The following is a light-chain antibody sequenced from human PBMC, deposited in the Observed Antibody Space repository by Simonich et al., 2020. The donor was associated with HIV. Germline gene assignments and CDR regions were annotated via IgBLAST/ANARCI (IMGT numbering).Light chain of an antibody. CDR2: WAS. CDR1: QNVLYSSNTKNY. V-gene: IGKV4-1*01. Sequence: DIVMTQSPDSLAVSLGERATINCKSSQNVLYSSNTKNYLAWYQQRPGQPPKLLIYWASTRESGVPDRFSASGSGTDFTLTISSLQAEDVALYYCQQYYSTPPTFGQGTKVEIK. CDR3: QQYYSTPPT. J-gene: IGKJ1*01.